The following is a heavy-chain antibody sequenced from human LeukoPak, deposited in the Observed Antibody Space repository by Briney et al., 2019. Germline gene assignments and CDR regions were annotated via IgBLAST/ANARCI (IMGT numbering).Heavy chain of an antibody. CDR2: IIPIFDTT. CDR3: ARHPAGGIGMVPPYYFDY. Sequence: SVKVSCKASGGTFSGYVISWVRQAPGQGLEWMGRIIPIFDTTNYAQKFQGRVTITTDESTSTAYMELSSLRSEDTAVYYCARHPAGGIGMVPPYYFDYWGQGTLVTVSS. CDR1: GGTFSGYV. V-gene: IGHV1-69*05. J-gene: IGHJ4*02. D-gene: IGHD6-13*01.